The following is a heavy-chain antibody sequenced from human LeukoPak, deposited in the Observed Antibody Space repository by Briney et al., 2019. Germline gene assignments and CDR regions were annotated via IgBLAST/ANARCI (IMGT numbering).Heavy chain of an antibody. CDR1: GGSISSSSYY. J-gene: IGHJ4*02. V-gene: IGHV4-39*01. CDR3: ARGLWYCSGGSCYSSYFHY. Sequence: VKPSETLSLTCTVSGGSISSSSYYWGWIRQPPGKELEWIGSIYYSGSTYYNPSLKSRVTISVDTSKNQFSLKLSSVTAADTAVYYCARGLWYCSGGSCYSSYFHYWGQGTLVTVSS. CDR2: IYYSGST. D-gene: IGHD2-15*01.